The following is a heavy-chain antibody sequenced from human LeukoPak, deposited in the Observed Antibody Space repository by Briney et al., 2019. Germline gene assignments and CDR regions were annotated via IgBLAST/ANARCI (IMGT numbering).Heavy chain of an antibody. D-gene: IGHD3-3*01. V-gene: IGHV4-4*02. CDR2: VHLDGRT. Sequence: SGTLSLICGVSGGSISRTNWWTWVRQPPGKGLEWIGEVHLDGRTNYNPSLASRLTMSVDFSENHISLKLTSVTAADTGVYYCAREGGFYRPLDYSGQGTLVTVSS. CDR1: GGSISRTNW. J-gene: IGHJ4*02. CDR3: AREGGFYRPLDY.